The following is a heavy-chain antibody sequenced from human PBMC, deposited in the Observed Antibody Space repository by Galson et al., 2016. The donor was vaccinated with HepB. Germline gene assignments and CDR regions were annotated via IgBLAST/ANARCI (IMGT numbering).Heavy chain of an antibody. D-gene: IGHD5-24*01. CDR1: GYTFSSFV. Sequence: SCAASGYTFSSFVITWARQGPGQGLEWMGEIFPMLDVTNYAQKFQGRVTVTADKSTSTASMEMNNLRSDDTAVYYCASRRDGYNYSSTWGQGTLVTVSS. V-gene: IGHV1-69*10. CDR2: IFPMLDVT. J-gene: IGHJ4*02. CDR3: ASRRDGYNYSST.